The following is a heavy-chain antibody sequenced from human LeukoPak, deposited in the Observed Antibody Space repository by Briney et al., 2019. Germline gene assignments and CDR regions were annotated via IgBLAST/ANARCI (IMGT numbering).Heavy chain of an antibody. CDR1: GFTFSSYW. Sequence: GGSLRLSCVGSGFTFSSYWMSWVRQAPGKGLEWVANINQDGSVKNYVDSVKGRFTISRDNAKNSLYLQMNSLRAEDTAVYYCARDLPDGTRGLFDYWGQGTLVTVSS. J-gene: IGHJ4*02. V-gene: IGHV3-7*01. CDR3: ARDLPDGTRGLFDY. CDR2: INQDGSVK. D-gene: IGHD3-10*01.